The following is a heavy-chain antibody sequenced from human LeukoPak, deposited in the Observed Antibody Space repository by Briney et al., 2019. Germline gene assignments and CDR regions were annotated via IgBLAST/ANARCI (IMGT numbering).Heavy chain of an antibody. Sequence: SQTLSLTCTVSGGSISSYSWSWIRQPPGKGLEWIGCRYVGGRDLYNPSLKSRVTISVDASEKQISLSLRSVTAADTAMYYCANTTRVAPDGRAEYFQHWGQGTLAIVSS. CDR2: RYVGGRD. CDR3: ANTTRVAPDGRAEYFQH. D-gene: IGHD5-12*01. V-gene: IGHV4-59*03. CDR1: GGSISSYS. J-gene: IGHJ1*01.